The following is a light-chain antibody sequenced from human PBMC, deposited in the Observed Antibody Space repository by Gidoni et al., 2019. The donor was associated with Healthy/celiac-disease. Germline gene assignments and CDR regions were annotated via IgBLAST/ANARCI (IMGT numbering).Light chain of an antibody. J-gene: IGKJ2*01. V-gene: IGKV1-8*01. CDR3: QQYYSYPPPYT. Sequence: AIRMTQSPSSLSASTGDRVTITCRASQGISSYLAWYQQKPGKAPKLLIYAASPLQSGVPSRFSGSGSGTDFTLTISCLQSEDFATYYCQQYYSYPPPYTFGQGTKLEIK. CDR2: AAS. CDR1: QGISSY.